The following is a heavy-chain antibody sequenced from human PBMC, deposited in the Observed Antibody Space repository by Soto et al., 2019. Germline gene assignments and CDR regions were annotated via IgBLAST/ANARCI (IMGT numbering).Heavy chain of an antibody. CDR3: ARHSGVPARGLSSWLDP. Sequence: VQLQESGPRLVKHSETLSLTCTVSDGSVNSDSYYWSWIRQPPGKGQEWITAVSNSGTTNYNPSLKGRVTLSAGTAKNRLSLNLAPGTAADAAVYYCARHSGVPARGLSSWLDPWGQGILVTGST. J-gene: IGHJ5*02. CDR2: VSNSGTT. V-gene: IGHV4-61*01. D-gene: IGHD6-19*01. CDR1: DGSVNSDSYY.